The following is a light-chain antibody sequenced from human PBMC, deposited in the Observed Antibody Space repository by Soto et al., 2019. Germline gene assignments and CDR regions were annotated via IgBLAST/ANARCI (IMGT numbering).Light chain of an antibody. CDR2: EVS. Sequence: QSALTQPASVSGSPGQSITISCIGTSSDVGVYNYVSWYQQHPGKAPKLMIYEVSNRPSGVSNRFSGSKSDTTASLTISGLQAEDEADYYCSSYTKSYTVVFGGGTKVTV. V-gene: IGLV2-14*01. CDR3: SSYTKSYTVV. J-gene: IGLJ2*01. CDR1: SSDVGVYNY.